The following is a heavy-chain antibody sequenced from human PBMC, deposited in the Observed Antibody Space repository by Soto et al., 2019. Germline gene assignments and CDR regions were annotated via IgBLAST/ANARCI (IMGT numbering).Heavy chain of an antibody. CDR3: AKDQGSSWYEIDY. CDR1: GFTFSNYA. D-gene: IGHD6-13*01. J-gene: IGHJ4*02. Sequence: EVQLLESGGGLVQPGGSLRLSCAASGFTFSNYAVTWVRQAPGKGLEWVSTISGSGGSTYYADSVKGRFTISRDNSKNTLYLQMNRLRAKDTAVYYCAKDQGSSWYEIDYWGQGTLVTVSS. CDR2: ISGSGGST. V-gene: IGHV3-23*01.